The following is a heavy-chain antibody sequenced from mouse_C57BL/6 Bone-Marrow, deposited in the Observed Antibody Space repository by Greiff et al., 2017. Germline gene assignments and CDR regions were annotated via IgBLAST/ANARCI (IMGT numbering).Heavy chain of an antibody. J-gene: IGHJ1*03. V-gene: IGHV1-53*01. CDR3: ASPLYYGRSYHWYFDV. D-gene: IGHD1-1*01. Sequence: QVQLQQPGTELVKPGASVKLSCKASGYTFTSYWMHWVKQRPGQGLEWIGNINPSNGGTNYNEKFKSKATLTVDKSSSTAYMQLSSLTSEDSAVYYGASPLYYGRSYHWYFDVWGTGTTVTVAS. CDR1: GYTFTSYW. CDR2: INPSNGGT.